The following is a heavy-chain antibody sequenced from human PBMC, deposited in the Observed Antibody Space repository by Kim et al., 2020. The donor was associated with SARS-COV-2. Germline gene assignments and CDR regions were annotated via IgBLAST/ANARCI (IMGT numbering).Heavy chain of an antibody. CDR2: ISTSSSTI. V-gene: IGHV3-48*02. J-gene: IGHJ6*02. CDR1: GFTFSSYS. CDR3: ASIAAADTLYYYYGMDV. Sequence: GGSLRLSCAASGFTFSSYSMNWVRQAPGKGLEWVSYISTSSSTIYYADSAKGRFTISRDNAKNSLYLQMNSLRDEDTAVYYCASIAAADTLYYYYGMDVWGQGTTVTVSS. D-gene: IGHD6-13*01.